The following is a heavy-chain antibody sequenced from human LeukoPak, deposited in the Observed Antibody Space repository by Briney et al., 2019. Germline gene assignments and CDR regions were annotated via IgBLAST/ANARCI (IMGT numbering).Heavy chain of an antibody. CDR2: IWYDGSNK. CDR1: GFTFSSYG. D-gene: IGHD2-2*01. J-gene: IGHJ4*02. Sequence: GSLRLSCAASGFTFSSYGMHWVRQAPGKGLEWVAVIWYDGSNKYYADSVKGRFTVSRDNSKNTLFLQMNSLRAQDTAVYYCARSYCSSISCPSRFDYWGQGTLVTVSS. CDR3: ARSYCSSISCPSRFDY. V-gene: IGHV3-33*01.